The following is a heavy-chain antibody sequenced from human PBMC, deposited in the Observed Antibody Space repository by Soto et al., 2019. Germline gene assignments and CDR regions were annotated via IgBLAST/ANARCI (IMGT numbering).Heavy chain of an antibody. CDR2: ISGSGGST. CDR1: GFNFSSYA. V-gene: IGHV3-23*01. D-gene: IGHD1-26*01. J-gene: IGHJ6*02. CDR3: AKDALGAIYYYYYGMAV. Sequence: EVQLLESGGGLVQPGGSLRLSCAASGFNFSSYAMSWVRQAPGKGLEWVSAISGSGGSTYYADSVKGRFTISRDNSQNTLYLHMNSLRAEDPAVYYWAKDALGAIYYYYYGMAVWGQGTTVTVSS.